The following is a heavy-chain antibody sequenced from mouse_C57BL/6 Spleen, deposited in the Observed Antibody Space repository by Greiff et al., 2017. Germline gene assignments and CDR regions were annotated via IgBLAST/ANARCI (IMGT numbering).Heavy chain of an antibody. V-gene: IGHV1-64*01. CDR1: GYTFTSYW. Sequence: VQLQQPGAELVKPGASVKLSCKASGYTFTSYWMHWVKQRPGQGLEWIGMIHPNSGSTNYNEKFKSKATLTVDKSSSTAYIQLSSLTSDDSAVYYSEKGGYDGELDMDYWGKGTSVTVSS. J-gene: IGHJ4*01. CDR2: IHPNSGST. D-gene: IGHD2-3*01. CDR3: EKGGYDGELDMDY.